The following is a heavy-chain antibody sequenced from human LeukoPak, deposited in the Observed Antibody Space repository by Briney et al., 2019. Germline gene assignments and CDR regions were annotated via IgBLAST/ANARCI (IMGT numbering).Heavy chain of an antibody. CDR3: ATRPQQTVTTFGALDY. CDR2: INAGNGNT. Sequence: GASVKVSCKASGYTFTSYAMHWVRQAPGQRLEWMGWINAGNGNTKYSQKFQGRVTITRDTSASTAYMELSSLRSEDTAVYYCATRPQQTVTTFGALDYWGQGTLVTVSS. V-gene: IGHV1-3*01. CDR1: GYTFTSYA. D-gene: IGHD4-11*01. J-gene: IGHJ4*02.